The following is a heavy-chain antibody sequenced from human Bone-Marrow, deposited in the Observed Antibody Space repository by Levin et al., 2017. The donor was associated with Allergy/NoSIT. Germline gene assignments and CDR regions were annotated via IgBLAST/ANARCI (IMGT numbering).Heavy chain of an antibody. J-gene: IGHJ4*02. D-gene: IGHD6-13*01. CDR3: ARDRRGAGIAAAAPYYFDY. CDR1: GFTFDDYG. CDR2: INWNGGST. Sequence: GGSLRLSCAASGFTFDDYGMSWVRQAPGKGLEWVSGINWNGGSTGYADSVKGRFTISRDNAKNSLYLQMNSLRAEDTALYYCARDRRGAGIAAAAPYYFDYWGQGTLVTVSS. V-gene: IGHV3-20*04.